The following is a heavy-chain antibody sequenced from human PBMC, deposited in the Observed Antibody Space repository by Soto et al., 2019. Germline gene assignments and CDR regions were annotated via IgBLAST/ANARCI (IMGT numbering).Heavy chain of an antibody. CDR3: AKAASYYYDSSVYFDY. CDR2: ISYDGSNK. D-gene: IGHD3-22*01. CDR1: GFAFSSYG. J-gene: IGHJ4*02. Sequence: GGSLRLPCAAFGFAFSSYGMHRVRQAPGKGLEWVAVISYDGSNKYYADSVKGRFTISRDNSKNTLYLQMNSLRAEDTAVYYCAKAASYYYDSSVYFDYWGQGTLVTVSS. V-gene: IGHV3-30*18.